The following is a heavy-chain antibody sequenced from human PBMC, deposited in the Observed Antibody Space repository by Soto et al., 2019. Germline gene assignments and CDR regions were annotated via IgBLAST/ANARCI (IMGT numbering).Heavy chain of an antibody. CDR2: INAYNGNT. D-gene: IGHD6-13*01. V-gene: IGHV1-18*01. J-gene: IGHJ5*02. CDR3: ATDLSEAAAGAPWFDP. Sequence: ASVKVSCKASGYTFTSYGISWVRQAPGQGLEWMGCINAYNGNTNYAQKLQGRVTMTEDTSTDTAYMELSSLRSEDTAVYYCATDLSEAAAGAPWFDPWGEGTLVTLSS. CDR1: GYTFTSYG.